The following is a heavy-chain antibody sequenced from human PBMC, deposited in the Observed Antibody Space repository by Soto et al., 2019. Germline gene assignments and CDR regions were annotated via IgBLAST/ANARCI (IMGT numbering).Heavy chain of an antibody. D-gene: IGHD3-16*01. CDR3: ARRLDDRADEGFDV. CDR2: IIPLFGTT. Sequence: QVHLVQSGAEVRKPGSSVKVSCKTSGGTFSTYTIYWVRQAPGQGLESMGRIIPLFGTTKYAQNFQDRVTITAEESTSTTSMELSSLRAEDTAVYYCARRLDDRADEGFDVWGEGTAVTVSA. CDR1: GGTFSTYT. V-gene: IGHV1-69*18. J-gene: IGHJ3*01.